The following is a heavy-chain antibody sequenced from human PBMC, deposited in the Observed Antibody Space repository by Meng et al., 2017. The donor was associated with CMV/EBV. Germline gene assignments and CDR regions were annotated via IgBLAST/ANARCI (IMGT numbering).Heavy chain of an antibody. D-gene: IGHD2-2*02. CDR1: GGSISSSSYY. V-gene: IGHV4-39*07. Sequence: SETLSLTCTVSGGSISSSSYYWGWIRQPPGKGLEWIGSIYYSGSTYYNPSLKSRVTISVDPSKNQFSLKLSSVTAADTAVYYCARPPPPLGYCSSTSCYNPQDAFDIWGQGTMVTVSS. CDR2: IYYSGST. CDR3: ARPPPPLGYCSSTSCYNPQDAFDI. J-gene: IGHJ3*02.